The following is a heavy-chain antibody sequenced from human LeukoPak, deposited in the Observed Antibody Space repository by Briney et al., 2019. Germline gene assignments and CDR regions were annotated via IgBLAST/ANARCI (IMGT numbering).Heavy chain of an antibody. J-gene: IGHJ4*02. D-gene: IGHD1-26*01. CDR3: ARQIVGATPDLAVFDY. CDR2: ISGSGGST. Sequence: GGSLRLSCAASGFTFSSYAMSWVRQAPGKGLEWVSAISGSGGSTYYADSVKGRFTISRDNSKNTLYLQMNSLRAEDTAVYYCARQIVGATPDLAVFDYWGQGTLVTVSS. CDR1: GFTFSSYA. V-gene: IGHV3-23*01.